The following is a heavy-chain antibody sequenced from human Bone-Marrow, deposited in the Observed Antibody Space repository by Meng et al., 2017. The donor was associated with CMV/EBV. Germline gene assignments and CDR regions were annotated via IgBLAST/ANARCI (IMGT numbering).Heavy chain of an antibody. Sequence: GESLKISCAASGFTFDDYGMSWVRQAPGKGLEWVSGINWNGGSTGYADSVKGRFTISRDNAKNSLYLQMNSLRAEDTAVYYCARDYCSSTSCYGLVYFDYWGQGTLVTVSS. CDR3: ARDYCSSTSCYGLVYFDY. CDR2: INWNGGST. J-gene: IGHJ4*02. V-gene: IGHV3-20*04. D-gene: IGHD2-2*01. CDR1: GFTFDDYG.